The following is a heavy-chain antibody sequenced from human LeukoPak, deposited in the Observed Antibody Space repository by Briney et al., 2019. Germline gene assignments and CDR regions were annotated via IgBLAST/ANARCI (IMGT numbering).Heavy chain of an antibody. CDR1: GYSISSGY. Sequence: ETLSLTCTVSGYSISSGYYWVRQAPGKGLEWVSGITSDSRGIYYADSVKGRFTIYRDNSKMTLYLQMNSLRAEDTAVYYCARWSSSWELLRRYFDYWGQGTLVTVSS. CDR2: ITSDSRGI. V-gene: IGHV3-66*03. CDR3: ARWSSSWELLRRYFDY. D-gene: IGHD1-26*01. J-gene: IGHJ4*02.